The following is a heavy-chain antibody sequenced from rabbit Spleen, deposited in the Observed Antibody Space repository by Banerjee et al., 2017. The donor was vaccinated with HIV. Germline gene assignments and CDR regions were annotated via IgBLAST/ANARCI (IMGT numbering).Heavy chain of an antibody. V-gene: IGHV1S40*01. J-gene: IGHJ6*01. CDR3: ARDTSSSFSSYGMDL. CDR2: IEAGGSAFT. Sequence: QSLEESGGDLVKPGASLTLTCIASGVSFSGSSYICWVRQAPGKGLEWIACIEAGGSAFTYFASWAKGRFTISKTSSTTVTLQMTSLTAADTATYFCARDTSSSFSSYGMDLWARGPSSPS. CDR1: GVSFSGSSY. D-gene: IGHD1-1*01.